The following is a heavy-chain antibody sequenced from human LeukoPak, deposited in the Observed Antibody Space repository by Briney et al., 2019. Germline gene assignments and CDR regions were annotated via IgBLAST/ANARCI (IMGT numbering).Heavy chain of an antibody. CDR3: AREGYYGSGSPPSLYFDY. J-gene: IGHJ4*02. CDR1: GFTFHIHA. D-gene: IGHD3-10*01. V-gene: IGHV3-30-3*01. CDR2: TSSDLNVK. Sequence: GGSLRLSCAASGFTFHIHAMHWVRQAPGKGLEWVAVTSSDLNVKLYADSVKGRFTISRDNSRSTLYLQMNSLRPEDTAIYYCAREGYYGSGSPPSLYFDYWGQGTLVTVSS.